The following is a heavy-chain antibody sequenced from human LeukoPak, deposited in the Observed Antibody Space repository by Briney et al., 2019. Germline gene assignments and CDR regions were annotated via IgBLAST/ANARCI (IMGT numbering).Heavy chain of an antibody. CDR1: GYSFTTYW. D-gene: IGHD2-2*02. CDR2: IYPGDSDT. V-gene: IGHV5-51*01. Sequence: GESLKISCKGSGYSFTTYWIGWGGKMPGKGLEWMGIIYPGDSDTRYSPSFQGQVTISADKSISTAYLQWSSLKASDTAMYYCARRLYTGAFDIWGQGTMVTVSS. CDR3: ARRLYTGAFDI. J-gene: IGHJ3*02.